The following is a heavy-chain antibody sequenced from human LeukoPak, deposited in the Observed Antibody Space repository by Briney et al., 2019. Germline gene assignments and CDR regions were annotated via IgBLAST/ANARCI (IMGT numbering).Heavy chain of an antibody. V-gene: IGHV3-23*01. D-gene: IGHD1-26*01. J-gene: IGHJ4*02. CDR3: ARRRDSGSLQHFDY. Sequence: GGSLRLSCAASGFTFSNYAMSWVRQAPGKGLEWVSTVSGSGGTTYYADSVKGRFTISRDNAKNSLYLQMNSLRAEDTAVYYCARRRDSGSLQHFDYWGQGTLVTVSS. CDR1: GFTFSNYA. CDR2: VSGSGGTT.